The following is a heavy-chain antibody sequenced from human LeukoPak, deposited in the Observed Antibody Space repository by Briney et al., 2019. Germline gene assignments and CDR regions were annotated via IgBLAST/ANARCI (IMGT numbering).Heavy chain of an antibody. CDR3: AKEIQAEYYYGSGSSNYYYYGMDV. D-gene: IGHD3-10*01. CDR1: GFTFSSYA. J-gene: IGHJ6*02. CDR2: ISGSGGST. Sequence: GGSLRLSCAASGFTFSSYAMSWVRQAPGKGLEWVSAISGSGGSTYYADSVKGRFTISRDNSKNTLYLQMNSLRAEDTAVYYCAKEIQAEYYYGSGSSNYYYYGMDVWGQGTTVTVSS. V-gene: IGHV3-23*01.